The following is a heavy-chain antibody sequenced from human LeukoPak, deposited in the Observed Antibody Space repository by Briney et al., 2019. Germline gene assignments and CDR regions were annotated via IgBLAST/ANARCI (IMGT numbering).Heavy chain of an antibody. D-gene: IGHD3-22*01. CDR2: ISSSSSTI. CDR3: ARDIDDYYDSSGYGY. Sequence: GGSLRLSCAASGFTFSSYSMNWVRQAPVKGLEWVSYISSSSSTIYYADSVKGRFTISRDNAKNSLYLQMNSLRDEDTAVYYCARDIDDYYDSSGYGYWGQGTLVTVSS. J-gene: IGHJ4*02. V-gene: IGHV3-48*02. CDR1: GFTFSSYS.